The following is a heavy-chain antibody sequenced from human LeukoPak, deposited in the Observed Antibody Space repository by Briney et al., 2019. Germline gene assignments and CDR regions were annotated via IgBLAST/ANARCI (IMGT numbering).Heavy chain of an antibody. D-gene: IGHD3-22*01. J-gene: IGHJ4*02. V-gene: IGHV4-61*02. CDR1: GGSISSGSYY. Sequence: PSETLSLTCTVSGGSISSGSYYWSWIRQRAGTGLECIGRIYTSGITNYNPSLKGRVNISVDTSKNQFSLKLSSVTAADTAVYYCARDQLYYYDSSGTFDYWGQGTLVTVSS. CDR3: ARDQLYYYDSSGTFDY. CDR2: IYTSGIT.